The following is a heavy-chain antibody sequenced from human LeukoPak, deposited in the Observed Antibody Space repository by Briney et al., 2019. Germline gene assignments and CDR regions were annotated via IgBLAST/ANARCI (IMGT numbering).Heavy chain of an antibody. J-gene: IGHJ4*02. V-gene: IGHV3-15*01. D-gene: IGHD5-12*01. CDR2: IKSKTDGGTT. CDR3: TTDIVATGFDY. CDR1: GFTFSNAW. Sequence: GGSLRLSCAASGFTFSNAWMSWVRQAPGKGLEWVGRIKSKTDGGTTDYAAPVKGRFAISRDDSKNTLYLQMNSLKTEDTAVYYCTTDIVATGFDYWGQGTLVTVSS.